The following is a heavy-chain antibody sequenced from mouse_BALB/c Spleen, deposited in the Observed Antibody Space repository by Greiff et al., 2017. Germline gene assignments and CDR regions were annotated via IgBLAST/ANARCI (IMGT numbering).Heavy chain of an antibody. D-gene: IGHD1-1*02. CDR2: IDPANGNT. CDR1: GFNIKDTY. V-gene: IGHV14-3*02. Sequence: EVKLVESGAELVKPGASVKLSCTASGFNIKDTYMHWVKQRPEQGLEWIGRIDPANGNTKYDPKFQGKATITADTSSNTAYLQLSSLTSEDTAVYYCARWDYGYYFDYWGQGTTLTVSA. J-gene: IGHJ2*01. CDR3: ARWDYGYYFDY.